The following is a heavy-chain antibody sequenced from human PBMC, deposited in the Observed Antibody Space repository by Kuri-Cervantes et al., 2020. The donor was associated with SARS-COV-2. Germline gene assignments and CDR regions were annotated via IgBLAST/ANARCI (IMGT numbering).Heavy chain of an antibody. V-gene: IGHV3-30*02. CDR3: TRHPSYYYDSSLNWFDP. CDR1: GFTFSSYG. Sequence: GESLKISCAASGFTFSSYGMHWVRQAPGKGLEWVAFIRYDGSNKYYADSVKGRFTISRDNSKNTLYLQMNSLRAEDTAVYYCTRHPSYYYDSSLNWFDPWGQGTLVTVSS. CDR2: IRYDGSNK. J-gene: IGHJ5*02. D-gene: IGHD3-22*01.